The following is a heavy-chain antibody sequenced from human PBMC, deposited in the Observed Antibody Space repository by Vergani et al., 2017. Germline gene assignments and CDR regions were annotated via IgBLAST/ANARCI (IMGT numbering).Heavy chain of an antibody. CDR1: GFGFKNFA. CDR2: ISKDGTHD. Sequence: QVSLVESGGGVVQPGRSLTLTCSASGFGFKNFAMHWVRQAPGKGLEWVATISKDGTHDYYEPSVRGRFAVSRDNFKNTMYLQMDRLTTDDTAVYFCARGGTDIFVSSSYFFDLLYYWGQGILVNVSS. CDR3: ARGGTDIFVSSSYFFDLLYY. D-gene: IGHD3-22*01. V-gene: IGHV3-30*03. J-gene: IGHJ4*02.